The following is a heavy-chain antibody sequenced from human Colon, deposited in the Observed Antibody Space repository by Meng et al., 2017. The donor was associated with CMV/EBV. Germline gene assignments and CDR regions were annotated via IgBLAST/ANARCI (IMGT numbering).Heavy chain of an antibody. CDR1: GFTFSSYS. Sequence: EWQLVESGGGLVKPGGSLRLSCAASGFTFSSYSMNWVRQSPGKGLEWVSSISTTVSYVYYADSVKGRFTISRDNAKNSLYLQMDSLRAEDTAVYYCAREPGTYGYFDFWGQGTLVTVSS. J-gene: IGHJ4*02. CDR3: AREPGTYGYFDF. V-gene: IGHV3-21*01. CDR2: ISTTVSYV. D-gene: IGHD3-10*01.